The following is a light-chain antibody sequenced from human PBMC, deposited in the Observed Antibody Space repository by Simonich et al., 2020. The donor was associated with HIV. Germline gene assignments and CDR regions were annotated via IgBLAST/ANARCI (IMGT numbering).Light chain of an antibody. CDR3: CSYAGSYTYVV. CDR1: SSDVGGYNY. J-gene: IGLJ2*01. V-gene: IGLV2-11*01. CDR2: DVS. Sequence: SALTQPRSVSGSPGQSVTISFTGTSSDVGGYNYVSWYPQHPGKAPKRMIYDVSRRPAGVPDRFSGSKACNAASLTLAGLQAEDEADYYCCSYAGSYTYVVFGGGTKLTVL.